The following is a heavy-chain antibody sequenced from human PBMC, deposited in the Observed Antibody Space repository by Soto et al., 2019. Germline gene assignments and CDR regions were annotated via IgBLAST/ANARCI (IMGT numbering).Heavy chain of an antibody. CDR1: GGSISSGDYY. CDR3: ARVFNYDYVWGSYRYKGGDAFDI. CDR2: IYYSGST. Sequence: PSETLSLTCTVSGGSISSGDYYWSWIRQPPGKGLEWIGYIYYSGSTYYSPSLKSRVTISVDTSKNQFSLKLSSVTAADTAVYYCARVFNYDYVWGSYRYKGGDAFDIWGQGTMVTVSS. J-gene: IGHJ3*02. V-gene: IGHV4-30-4*01. D-gene: IGHD3-16*02.